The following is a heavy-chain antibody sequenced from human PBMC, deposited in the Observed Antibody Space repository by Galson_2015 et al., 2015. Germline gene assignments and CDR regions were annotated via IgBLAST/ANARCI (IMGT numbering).Heavy chain of an antibody. CDR3: ARYPAHSVVVHYFDY. J-gene: IGHJ4*02. CDR1: GYTFTSYY. D-gene: IGHD2-15*01. V-gene: IGHV1-46*01. CDR2: INPSGGST. Sequence: SVKVSCKASGYTFTSYYMHWVRQAPGQGLEWMGIINPSGGSTSYAQKFQGRVTMTRDTSTSTVYMELSSLRSEDTAVYYCARYPAHSVVVHYFDYWGQGTMVTVSS.